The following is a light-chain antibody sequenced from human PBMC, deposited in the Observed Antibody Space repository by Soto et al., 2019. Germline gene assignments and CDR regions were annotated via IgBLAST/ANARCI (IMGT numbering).Light chain of an antibody. CDR2: TNT. CDR3: AAWDHSLNAVV. V-gene: IGLV1-44*01. Sequence: QSVLTQPPSASGTPGQRVTISCSGTNSNIGSNPVNWYQQLPGTAPRLLIYTNTQRPSGVPDRFSGSKSGASASLAISGLQSEDEADYYCAAWDHSLNAVVFGGGTKVTVL. J-gene: IGLJ2*01. CDR1: NSNIGSNP.